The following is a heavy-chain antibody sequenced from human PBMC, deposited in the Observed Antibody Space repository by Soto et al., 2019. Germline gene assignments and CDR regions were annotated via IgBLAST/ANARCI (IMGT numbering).Heavy chain of an antibody. CDR1: GFSLSTSVVG. D-gene: IGHD6-13*01. CDR2: IYWNDDK. J-gene: IGHJ4*02. V-gene: IGHV2-5*01. CDR3: ARAYSSGWYSLFDY. Sequence: QITLKESGPTLVKPTQTVTLTCTFSGFSLSTSVVGVGWIRQPPGKALEWLALIYWNDDKRYSPSLKSRLTITKDTSKNQVVLTMTNMDPVDTATYYCARAYSSGWYSLFDYWGQGTLVTVSS.